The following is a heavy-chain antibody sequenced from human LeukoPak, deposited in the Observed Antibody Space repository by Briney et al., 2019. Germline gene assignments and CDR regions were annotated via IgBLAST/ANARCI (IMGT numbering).Heavy chain of an antibody. V-gene: IGHV3-30*18. CDR3: AKDPQDFYGSSGYRPERY. D-gene: IGHD3-22*01. CDR2: ISYDGTDK. CDR1: GFNFRSYG. J-gene: IGHJ4*02. Sequence: PGGSLRLSCAASGFNFRSYGMQWVRQAPGKGLEWVTLISYDGTDKYYAASVRGRSTISRDNSKNTLYLQMNSLRPEDTGVYYCAKDPQDFYGSSGYRPERYWGQGTLVTVSS.